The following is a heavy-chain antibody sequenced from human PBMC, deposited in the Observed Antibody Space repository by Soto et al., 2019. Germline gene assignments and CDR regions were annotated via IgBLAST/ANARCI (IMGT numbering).Heavy chain of an antibody. CDR1: GYTFINND. V-gene: IGHV1-8*01. Sequence: QVQLVQSGAEVKKPGASVRVACKASGYTFINNDIDWMRQAAGQGLEWMGWMNPKSGPAGYDPQFQGRVTMTRDTSINTAYLELSSLTSDDTAVYYCGRGGPAAGFDFWGQGTLVTVSS. CDR2: MNPKSGPA. D-gene: IGHD6-13*01. CDR3: GRGGPAAGFDF. J-gene: IGHJ4*02.